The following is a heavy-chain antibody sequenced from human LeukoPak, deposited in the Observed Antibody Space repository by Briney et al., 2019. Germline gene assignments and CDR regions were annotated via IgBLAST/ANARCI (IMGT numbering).Heavy chain of an antibody. D-gene: IGHD1-26*01. Sequence: GASVKVSCKASGGTFSSYAISWVRQAPGQGLEWMGGIIPIFGTANYAQKFQGRVTITTDESTSTAYMELSSLRSEDTAVYYCASQLALPRGSYSLPDAFDIWGQGTMVTVSS. V-gene: IGHV1-69*05. CDR2: IIPIFGTA. CDR1: GGTFSSYA. CDR3: ASQLALPRGSYSLPDAFDI. J-gene: IGHJ3*02.